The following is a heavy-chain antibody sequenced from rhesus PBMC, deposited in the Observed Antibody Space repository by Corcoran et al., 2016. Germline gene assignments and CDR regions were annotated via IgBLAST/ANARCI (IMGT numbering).Heavy chain of an antibody. CDR1: GGSISGGYG. Sequence: QVQLQESGPGLLKPSETLSLTCAVSGGSISGGYGWGWIRQPPGKGLEWIESIYSSSGNTYYNPSLKSRVTISTDTSKNQFSLKLSSVTAADTAVYYCAREFGGYYSGAAFDFWGQGLRVTVSS. V-gene: IGHV4S7*01. CDR2: IYSSSGNT. D-gene: IGHD3-28*01. CDR3: AREFGGYYSGAAFDF. J-gene: IGHJ3*01.